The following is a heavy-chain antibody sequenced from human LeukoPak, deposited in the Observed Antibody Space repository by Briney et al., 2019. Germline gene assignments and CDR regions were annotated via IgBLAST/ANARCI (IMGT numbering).Heavy chain of an antibody. D-gene: IGHD4-17*01. CDR2: IYYSGST. Sequence: SETLSLTCTVSGGSISSYYWSWIGQPPGKGVEWMGYIYYSGSTNYKHYLTSLLTISVDSSKIHFSLKLSSVPAADAAVYYCARSYGDYDENYFGYWGQGTLVTVSS. CDR3: ARSYGDYDENYFGY. J-gene: IGHJ4*02. CDR1: GGSISSYY. V-gene: IGHV4-59*01.